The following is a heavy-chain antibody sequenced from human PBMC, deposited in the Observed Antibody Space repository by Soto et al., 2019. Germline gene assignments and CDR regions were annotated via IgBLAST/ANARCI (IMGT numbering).Heavy chain of an antibody. CDR3: ARNPIHGDYLGWLDP. CDR2: IHHSGST. Sequence: QVQLQESGPGLVEPSQTLSLTCTVSGASITSAGYYWSWIRQHSGKGLEWIGYIHHSGSTYHNPSLKSRITFSVVTAKNQFSLRLTSVTAADTAVYYCARNPIHGDYLGWLDPWGQGTLVTVSS. V-gene: IGHV4-31*03. D-gene: IGHD4-17*01. CDR1: GASITSAGYY. J-gene: IGHJ5*02.